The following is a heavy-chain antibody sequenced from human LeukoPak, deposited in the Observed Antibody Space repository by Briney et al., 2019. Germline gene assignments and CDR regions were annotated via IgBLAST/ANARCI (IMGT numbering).Heavy chain of an antibody. Sequence: SETLSLTCTVSGYSISSGYYWGWIRQPPGKGLEWIGSIYHSGSTYYNPSLKSRVTTSVDTSKNQFSLKLSSVTAADTAVYYCARGEGDYVWGSYRSYYFDYWGQGTLVTVSS. D-gene: IGHD3-16*02. V-gene: IGHV4-38-2*02. CDR3: ARGEGDYVWGSYRSYYFDY. J-gene: IGHJ4*02. CDR1: GYSISSGYY. CDR2: IYHSGST.